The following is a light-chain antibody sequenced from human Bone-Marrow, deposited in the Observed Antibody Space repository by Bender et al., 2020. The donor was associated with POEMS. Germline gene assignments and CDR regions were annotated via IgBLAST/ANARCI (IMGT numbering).Light chain of an antibody. Sequence: QSALTQPPSVSGSPGQSVIISCTGTSSDVGRYNRVSWYQQPPGTAPKLMIYEVSDRPSGVPDRFSGSKSGNTASLTISGLQAEDEAVYYCSSYTSTTTFVFGGGTKLTVL. CDR3: SSYTSTTTFV. J-gene: IGLJ2*01. CDR2: EVS. CDR1: SSDVGRYNR. V-gene: IGLV2-18*02.